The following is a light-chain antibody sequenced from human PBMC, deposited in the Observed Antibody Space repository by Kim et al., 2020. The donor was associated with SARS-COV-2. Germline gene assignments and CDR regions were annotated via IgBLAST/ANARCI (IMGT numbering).Light chain of an antibody. V-gene: IGLV1-47*01. J-gene: IGLJ2*01. CDR1: SSNIGSNY. CDR2: RNN. Sequence: ELTQPPSASGTPGQRVTISCSGSSSNIGSNYVYWYQQLPGTAPKLLIYRNNQRPSGVPDRFSGSKSGTSASLAISGLRSEDEADYYCAAWDDSLSGLVFGGGTQLTVL. CDR3: AAWDDSLSGLV.